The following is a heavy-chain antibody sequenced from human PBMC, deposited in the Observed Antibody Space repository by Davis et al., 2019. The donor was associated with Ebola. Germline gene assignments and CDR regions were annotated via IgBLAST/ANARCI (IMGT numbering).Heavy chain of an antibody. V-gene: IGHV3-21*01. CDR3: ARGGSGYYLFDYFDS. CDR1: GFTFSSYA. J-gene: IGHJ4*02. D-gene: IGHD3-22*01. CDR2: ISSSSSYI. Sequence: GESLKISCAASGFTFSSYAMSWVRQAPGKGLEWVSSISSSSSYIYYADSVKGRFTISRHNAKNSLFLQMNSLRAEDTAVYYCARGGSGYYLFDYFDSWGQGTLVTVSS.